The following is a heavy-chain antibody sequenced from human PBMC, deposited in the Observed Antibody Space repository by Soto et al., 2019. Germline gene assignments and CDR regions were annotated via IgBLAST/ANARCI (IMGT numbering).Heavy chain of an antibody. V-gene: IGHV4-34*01. J-gene: IGHJ6*02. CDR1: GGSFSGYY. D-gene: IGHD2-15*01. CDR3: ARARDCSGGSCYSYYYYGMDV. Sequence: LSLTCAVYGGSFSGYYWSWIRQPPGKGLEWIGEINHSGSTNYNPSLKSRVTISVDTSKNQFSLKLSSVTAADTAVYYCARARDCSGGSCYSYYYYGMDVWGQGTTVTVSS. CDR2: INHSGST.